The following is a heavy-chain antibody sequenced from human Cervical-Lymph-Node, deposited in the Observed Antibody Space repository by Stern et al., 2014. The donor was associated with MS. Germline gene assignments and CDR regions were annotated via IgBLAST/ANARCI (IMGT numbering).Heavy chain of an antibody. CDR2: IKQAGSEK. CDR3: ARDKGTLRELEWLSLFDS. J-gene: IGHJ4*02. D-gene: IGHD3-3*01. V-gene: IGHV3-7*01. CDR1: GFTFSNYW. Sequence: EVQLVQSGGDLVQPGGSLRVSCAASGFTFSNYWMSWVRQAPGKGLEWVANIKQAGSEKYYVDSVKGRFTLSTDNSRNSLFLQLNSLRAEDTAVYYCARDKGTLRELEWLSLFDSWGQGTLVTVSS.